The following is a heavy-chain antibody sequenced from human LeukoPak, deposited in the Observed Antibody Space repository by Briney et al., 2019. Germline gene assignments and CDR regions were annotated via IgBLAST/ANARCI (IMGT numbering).Heavy chain of an antibody. CDR2: IYHSGST. V-gene: IGHV4-39*07. CDR3: TRGSIAYYYMDV. Sequence: SETLSLTCSVSGASISSSDYYWGWIRQPPGKGLEWIGTIYHSGSTYYNTSLKSRVTISVDTSKNQFSLKLSSVTAADTAVYYCTRGSIAYYYMDVWGKGTTVTISS. CDR1: GASISSSDYY. J-gene: IGHJ6*03. D-gene: IGHD3-22*01.